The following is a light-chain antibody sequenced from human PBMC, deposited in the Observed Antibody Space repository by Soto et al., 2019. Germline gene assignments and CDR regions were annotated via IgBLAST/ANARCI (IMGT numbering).Light chain of an antibody. Sequence: QSALTQPASVSGSPGQSITISCSGTSSDVGGYNYVSWYQHHPGKAPKLMIYDVSNRPSGVSNRFSGSKSGNTASLTISGLQAEDEADYYCSSHTSSSSVLFGGGTKLTVL. J-gene: IGLJ3*02. CDR1: SSDVGGYNY. CDR3: SSHTSSSSVL. CDR2: DVS. V-gene: IGLV2-14*03.